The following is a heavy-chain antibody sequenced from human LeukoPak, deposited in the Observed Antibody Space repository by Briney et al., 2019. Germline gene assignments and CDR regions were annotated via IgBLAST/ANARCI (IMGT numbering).Heavy chain of an antibody. CDR3: ARLLAVAGQFDY. Sequence: GRSLRLSCAASGFTFSSYAMHWVRQAPGKGLEWVAVISYDGSNKYYADSVKGRFTISRDNSKNTLYLQMNSLRAEDTAVYYCARLLAVAGQFDYWGQGTLVTVSS. V-gene: IGHV3-30-3*01. J-gene: IGHJ4*02. D-gene: IGHD6-19*01. CDR2: ISYDGSNK. CDR1: GFTFSSYA.